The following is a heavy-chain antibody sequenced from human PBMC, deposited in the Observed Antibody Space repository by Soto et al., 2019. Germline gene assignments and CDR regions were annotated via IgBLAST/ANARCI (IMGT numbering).Heavy chain of an antibody. V-gene: IGHV1-8*01. Sequence: ASVKVSCKASGYTFTSYDINWVRQATGQGLEWMGWMNPNSGNTGYAQKFQGRVTMTRNTSISTAYMELSSLRSEDTAVYYCARINTEPPTWYGMDVWGQGTTVTVSS. CDR1: GYTFTSYD. D-gene: IGHD1-1*01. CDR3: ARINTEPPTWYGMDV. J-gene: IGHJ6*02. CDR2: MNPNSGNT.